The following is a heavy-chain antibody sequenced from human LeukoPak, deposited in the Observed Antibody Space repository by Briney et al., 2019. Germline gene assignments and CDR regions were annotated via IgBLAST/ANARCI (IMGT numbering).Heavy chain of an antibody. J-gene: IGHJ4*02. CDR2: INPNSGGT. D-gene: IGHD3-22*01. CDR1: GYTLTDYY. V-gene: IGHV1-2*06. Sequence: GASVKVSFKASGYTLTDYYMHWVRQAPGQGLEWMGRINPNSGGTNYAQKFQGRVTMTRDTSISTVYMELSRLRSGDTAVYYCARLGYYESSGYYEYWGQGTLVTVSS. CDR3: ARLGYYESSGYYEY.